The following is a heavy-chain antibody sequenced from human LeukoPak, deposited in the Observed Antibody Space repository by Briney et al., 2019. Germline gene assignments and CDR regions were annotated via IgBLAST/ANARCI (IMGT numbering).Heavy chain of an antibody. CDR1: GFTFSSCS. D-gene: IGHD6-13*01. CDR2: ISSSSSYI. CDR3: ARVSVIAATYGMDV. V-gene: IGHV3-21*01. Sequence: PGGSLRLSCAASGFTFSSCSMNWVRQAPGKELEWVSSISSSSSYIYYADSVKGRFTISRDNAKNSLYLQMNSLRAEDTAVYYCARVSVIAATYGMDVWGQGTTVTVSS. J-gene: IGHJ6*02.